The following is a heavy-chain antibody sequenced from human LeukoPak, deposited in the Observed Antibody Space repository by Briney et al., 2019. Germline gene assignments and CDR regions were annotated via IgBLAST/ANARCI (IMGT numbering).Heavy chain of an antibody. J-gene: IGHJ3*02. CDR2: IFYSGRT. CDR1: GGSITSDH. CDR3: ARKNDFEI. V-gene: IGHV4-59*12. D-gene: IGHD2/OR15-2a*01. Sequence: TSETLSLTCTVSGGSITSDHWNWIRQPPGKGLEWIGCIFYSGRTYYNPSLKSRVSISVDMSKNQFSLRLTPVTAADTAVYYCARKNDFEIWGQGTLVTVSS.